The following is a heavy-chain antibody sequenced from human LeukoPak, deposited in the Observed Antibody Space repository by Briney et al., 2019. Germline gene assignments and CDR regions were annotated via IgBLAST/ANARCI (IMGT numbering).Heavy chain of an antibody. Sequence: GGSLRLSCAASGFTFSGYWMNWVRQAPGRGLEWVANIKQDGSDKYYVDSVKGRFTISRDNAKNSLYLQMNSLRAEDTAVYYCAKPPYYYGSGSYYEPFDYWGQGTLVTVSS. CDR2: IKQDGSDK. D-gene: IGHD3-10*01. V-gene: IGHV3-7*03. J-gene: IGHJ4*02. CDR1: GFTFSGYW. CDR3: AKPPYYYGSGSYYEPFDY.